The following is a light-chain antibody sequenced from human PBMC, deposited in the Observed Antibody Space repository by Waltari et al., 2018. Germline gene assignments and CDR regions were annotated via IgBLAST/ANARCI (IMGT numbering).Light chain of an antibody. V-gene: IGKV4-1*01. J-gene: IGKJ4*01. Sequence: DIVMTQSPDSLAVSLGERATINCKSSQSVLYSSANRNYLAWYQQKPGQPPNLLIYWASTRESGVPDRFSGSGSGTDFTITISSLQAEDVAVYYCQQYYITPLSFGGGTKVEIK. CDR3: QQYYITPLS. CDR2: WAS. CDR1: QSVLYSSANRNY.